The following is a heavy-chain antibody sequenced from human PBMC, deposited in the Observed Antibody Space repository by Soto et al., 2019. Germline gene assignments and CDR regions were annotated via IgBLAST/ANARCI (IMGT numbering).Heavy chain of an antibody. CDR2: IYYSGST. J-gene: IGHJ6*02. CDR3: ARARWFGELSGMDV. Sequence: PSETLSLTCTVSGGSISSSSYYWSWIRQPPGKGLEWIGYIYYSGSTNYNPSLKSRVTISVDTSKNQFSLKLSSVTAADTAVYYCARARWFGELSGMDVWGQGTMVTVPS. D-gene: IGHD3-10*01. V-gene: IGHV4-61*01. CDR1: GGSISSSSYY.